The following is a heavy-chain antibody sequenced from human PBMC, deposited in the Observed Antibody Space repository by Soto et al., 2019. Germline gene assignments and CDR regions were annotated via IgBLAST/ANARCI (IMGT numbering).Heavy chain of an antibody. CDR2: IYYIGST. CDR3: ARDTVNDPFDL. D-gene: IGHD1-1*01. CDR1: GGSISSGGYY. Sequence: QVQLQESGPGLVKPSQTLSLTCTVSGGSISSGGYYWSWIRQHPGKGLEWIGYIYYIGSTYYNPSLKSRVTISVDTSKNQFSLKLSSVTAADTAVYDCARDTVNDPFDLWGRGTLVTFSS. V-gene: IGHV4-31*03. J-gene: IGHJ2*01.